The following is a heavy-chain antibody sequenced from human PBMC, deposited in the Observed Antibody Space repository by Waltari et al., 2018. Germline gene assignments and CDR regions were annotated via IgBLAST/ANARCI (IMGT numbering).Heavy chain of an antibody. Sequence: QVQLQQWGAGLLKPSETLSLTCAVYGGSFSGYYWSWLRQPPGKGLEWIGEINHSGSTNYNPSLKSRVTISVDTSKNQFSLKLSSVTAADTAVYYCARMGFHVTTVHYFDYWGQGTLVTVSS. D-gene: IGHD4-4*01. CDR1: GGSFSGYY. V-gene: IGHV4-34*01. CDR3: ARMGFHVTTVHYFDY. CDR2: INHSGST. J-gene: IGHJ4*02.